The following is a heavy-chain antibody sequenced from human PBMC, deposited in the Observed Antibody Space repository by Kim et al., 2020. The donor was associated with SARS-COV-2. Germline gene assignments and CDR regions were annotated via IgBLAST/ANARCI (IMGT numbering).Heavy chain of an antibody. D-gene: IGHD3-10*01. Sequence: GGSLRLSCTASGFTFSGHGLHWVRQAPGKGLEWVTGISYDGSNRYYADSVQGRFTISRDNSKNTLYVQMNSLRVEDTAVYYCARAYGSGKYLFYFDSWG. CDR3: ARAYGSGKYLFYFDS. CDR1: GFTFSGHG. CDR2: ISYDGSNR. J-gene: IGHJ4*01. V-gene: IGHV3-30*04.